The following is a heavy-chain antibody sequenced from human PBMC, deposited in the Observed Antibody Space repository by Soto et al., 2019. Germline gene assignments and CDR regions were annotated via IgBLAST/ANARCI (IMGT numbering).Heavy chain of an antibody. V-gene: IGHV1-3*01. J-gene: IGHJ5*02. D-gene: IGHD6-13*01. CDR3: VRRHVSATGIDWFDP. CDR1: GYTFISYG. Sequence: QVQLVQSGTEVKKPGASVKVSCKASGYTFISYGIHWVRQAPGQRLEWMGWINAANGDTKYSPKFPGRVTITRDTSASTAYMELSSLRSEDTAVYYCVRRHVSATGIDWFDPWGQGTLVTVSS. CDR2: INAANGDT.